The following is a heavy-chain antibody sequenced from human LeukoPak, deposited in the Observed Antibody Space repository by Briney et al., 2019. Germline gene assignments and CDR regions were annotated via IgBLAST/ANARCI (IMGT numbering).Heavy chain of an antibody. CDR2: IIPTFGTA. V-gene: IGHV1-69*01. CDR1: GGTFSSYA. D-gene: IGHD2-8*01. J-gene: IGHJ4*02. Sequence: GSSVKVSCKASGGTFSSYAISWVRQAPGQGLEWMGGIIPTFGTANYAQKFQGRVTITADESTSTAYMELSSLRSEDTAVYYCARSLLMVYAIAEGGTDYWGQGTLVTVSS. CDR3: ARSLLMVYAIAEGGTDY.